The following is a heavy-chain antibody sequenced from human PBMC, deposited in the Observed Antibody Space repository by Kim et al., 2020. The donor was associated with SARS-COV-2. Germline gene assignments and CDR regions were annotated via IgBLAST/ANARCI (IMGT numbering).Heavy chain of an antibody. J-gene: IGHJ6*02. V-gene: IGHV3-7*01. Sequence: GSLRLSCEASGFTFINDWMTWVRQAPGGGLEWVANIKPDGLEKYYVDSLKGRFTISRENAENSLYLQMRSLRAEDTAVYYCARVMGGGAWGMDVWGQGT. D-gene: IGHD2-15*01. CDR2: IKPDGLEK. CDR1: GFTFINDW. CDR3: ARVMGGGAWGMDV.